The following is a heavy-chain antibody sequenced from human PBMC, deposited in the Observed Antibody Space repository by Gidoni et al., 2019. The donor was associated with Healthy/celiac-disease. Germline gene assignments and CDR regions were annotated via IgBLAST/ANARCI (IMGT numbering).Heavy chain of an antibody. CDR3: ARHKTDTIFGVVELDY. Sequence: QVQLQEAGPGMVKPSETLSPTCHVSGGPVSRYYWSWIRQPPGKGLEWVGYIYYSGGTNYNPSLKSRVTISVDTSKNQFSLKLSSVTAADTAVYYCARHKTDTIFGVVELDYWGQGTLVTVSS. D-gene: IGHD3-3*01. V-gene: IGHV4-59*08. J-gene: IGHJ4*02. CDR1: GGPVSRYY. CDR2: IYYSGGT.